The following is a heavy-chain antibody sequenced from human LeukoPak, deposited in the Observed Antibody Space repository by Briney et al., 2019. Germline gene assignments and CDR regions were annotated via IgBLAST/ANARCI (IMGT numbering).Heavy chain of an antibody. CDR2: INRDETDI. V-gene: IGHV3-7*01. D-gene: IGHD6-19*01. Sequence: GESLRLSCAASGFNFNSYMGWVRQAPEDGLEWVAIINRDETDIYYVDSVKGRFTISRDNANSSLVLEMDSLRGEDTGVYYCARGDGRGRSDGATWGPGTLVTVSS. CDR1: GFNFNSY. J-gene: IGHJ1*01. CDR3: ARGDGRGRSDGAT.